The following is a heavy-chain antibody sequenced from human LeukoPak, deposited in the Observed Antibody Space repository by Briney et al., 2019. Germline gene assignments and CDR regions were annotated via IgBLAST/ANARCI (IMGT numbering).Heavy chain of an antibody. CDR2: INPNSGGT. CDR1: GYTFTGFY. J-gene: IGHJ4*02. V-gene: IGHV1-2*02. D-gene: IGHD3-22*01. CDR3: ARGGVKVLSYYYDSSGHYYFDY. Sequence: ASVKVSCKASGYTFTGFYMHWVRQAPGQGLEWMGWINPNSGGTNYAQKFQGRVTMTRDTSISTAYMELSRLRSDDTAVYYCARGGVKVLSYYYDSSGHYYFDYWGQGTLVTVSS.